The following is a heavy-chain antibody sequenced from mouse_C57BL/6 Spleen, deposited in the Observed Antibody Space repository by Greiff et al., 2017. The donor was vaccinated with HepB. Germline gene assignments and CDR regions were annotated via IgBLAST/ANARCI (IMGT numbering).Heavy chain of an antibody. Sequence: EVQLQQSGPELVKPGASVKIPCKASGYTFTDYNMDWVKQSHGKSLEWIGDINPNNGGTIYNQKFKGKATLTVDKSSITAYMELRSLTSEDTAVYYCARTLYYGSSYGDAMDYWGQVTSVTVSS. CDR3: ARTLYYGSSYGDAMDY. D-gene: IGHD1-1*01. CDR2: INPNNGGT. V-gene: IGHV1-18*01. CDR1: GYTFTDYN. J-gene: IGHJ4*01.